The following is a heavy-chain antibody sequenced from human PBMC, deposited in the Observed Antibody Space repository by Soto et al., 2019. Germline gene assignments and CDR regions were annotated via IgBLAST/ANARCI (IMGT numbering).Heavy chain of an antibody. V-gene: IGHV6-1*01. CDR3: ARETGIAAAGTRFDP. Sequence: SQTLSITCAISGDSVSSNSAAWNWISQSPSRGLEWLGRTYYRSKWYNDYAVSVKSRITINPDTSKNQFSLQLNSVTPEDTAVYYCARETGIAAAGTRFDPWGQGTLVTVSS. J-gene: IGHJ5*02. CDR1: GDSVSSNSAA. CDR2: TYYRSKWYN. D-gene: IGHD6-13*01.